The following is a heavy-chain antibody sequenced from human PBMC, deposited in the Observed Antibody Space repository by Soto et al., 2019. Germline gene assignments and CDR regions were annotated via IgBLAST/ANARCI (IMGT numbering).Heavy chain of an antibody. CDR3: ASQSYSSGWLFDY. Sequence: PSETLSLTCTVSGGSVSSGSYYWSWIRQPPGKGLEWIGYIYYSGSTNYNPSLKSRVTISVDTSKNQFSLKLSSVTAADTAVYYCASQSYSSGWLFDYWGQGTLVTVSS. J-gene: IGHJ4*02. V-gene: IGHV4-61*01. CDR2: IYYSGST. CDR1: GGSVSSGSYY. D-gene: IGHD6-19*01.